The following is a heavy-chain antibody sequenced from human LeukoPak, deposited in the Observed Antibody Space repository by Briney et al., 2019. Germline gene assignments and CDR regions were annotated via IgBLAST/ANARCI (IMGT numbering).Heavy chain of an antibody. V-gene: IGHV4-31*03. CDR1: GGSISSGGYY. D-gene: IGHD3-10*01. Sequence: ESSETLSLTCTVSGGSISSGGYYWSWIHQHPGKGLEWIGYIYYSGSTYYNPSLKSRVTISVDTSKNQFSLKLSSVTAADTAVYYCARDHYGSGPDAFDIWGQGTMVTVSS. J-gene: IGHJ3*02. CDR2: IYYSGST. CDR3: ARDHYGSGPDAFDI.